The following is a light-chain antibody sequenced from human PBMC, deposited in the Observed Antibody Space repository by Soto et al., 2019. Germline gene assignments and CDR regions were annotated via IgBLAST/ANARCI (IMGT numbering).Light chain of an antibody. CDR2: DAS. CDR1: QSAISN. CDR3: PQYYKWPLT. J-gene: IGKJ4*01. V-gene: IGKV3-15*01. Sequence: EIVMTQSPATLSVSPGERVTLSCRASQSAISNLAWYQQKPGQTPRLLIYDASTRATDIPARFRGSGSGTGFPPTIRRLLAEGFSVLYWPQYYKWPLTFGGGTKVEIQ.